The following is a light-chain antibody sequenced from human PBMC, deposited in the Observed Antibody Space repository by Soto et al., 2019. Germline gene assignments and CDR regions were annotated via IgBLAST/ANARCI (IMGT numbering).Light chain of an antibody. Sequence: IQLTQSPSSLSASVGDRVTISCRASQGIANFLACYQQKSGKAPKLLIYGASTLQSGVPSRFSGSGSGTDFTLTISSLQPEDFATYYCQQLNSFPIPFGPGTKVDIK. CDR3: QQLNSFPIP. J-gene: IGKJ3*01. CDR1: QGIANF. V-gene: IGKV1-9*01. CDR2: GAS.